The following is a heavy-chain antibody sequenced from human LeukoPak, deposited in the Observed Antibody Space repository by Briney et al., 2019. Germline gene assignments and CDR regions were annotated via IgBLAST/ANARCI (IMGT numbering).Heavy chain of an antibody. V-gene: IGHV1-46*01. D-gene: IGHD2-8*01. Sequence: ASVKVSCKASGYSFTSHYIHWVRQAPGQGLEWMGVINPSGGGTSYAQKFQGRVTMTRDTSTSTVYMDLRSLRSEDTAVYFCARDMLAVPSNWFDPWGQGTLVTVSS. CDR3: ARDMLAVPSNWFDP. CDR2: INPSGGGT. J-gene: IGHJ5*02. CDR1: GYSFTSHY.